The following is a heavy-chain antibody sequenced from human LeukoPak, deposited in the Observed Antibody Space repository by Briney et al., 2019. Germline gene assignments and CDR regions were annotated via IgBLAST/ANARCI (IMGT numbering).Heavy chain of an antibody. CDR2: ISYDGSNK. CDR1: GFTFSSYA. Sequence: SLRLSCAASGFTFSSYAMHWVRQAPGKGLEWVAVISYDGSNKYYADSVKGRFTISRDNSKNTLYLQMNSLRAEDTAVYYCASRDGYKDYWGQGTLVAVSS. V-gene: IGHV3-30-3*01. J-gene: IGHJ4*02. CDR3: ASRDGYKDY. D-gene: IGHD5-24*01.